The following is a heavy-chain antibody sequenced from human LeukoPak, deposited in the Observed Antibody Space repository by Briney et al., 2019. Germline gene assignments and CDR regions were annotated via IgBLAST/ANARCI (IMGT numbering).Heavy chain of an antibody. D-gene: IGHD2-2*01. Sequence: ASVKVSCKVSGYTLTELSMHWVRQAPGKGLEWVGGFDPEDGETIYAQKFQGRVTMTEDTSTDTAYMELSTLRSEDTAVYYCATAPIFENIVVVPAAFSLDVWGKGTTVTVSS. CDR3: ATAPIFENIVVVPAAFSLDV. V-gene: IGHV1-24*01. CDR1: GYTLTELS. J-gene: IGHJ6*04. CDR2: FDPEDGET.